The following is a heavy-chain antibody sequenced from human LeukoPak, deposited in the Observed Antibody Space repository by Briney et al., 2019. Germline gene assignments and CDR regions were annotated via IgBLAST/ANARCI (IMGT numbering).Heavy chain of an antibody. CDR2: ISGSGGST. V-gene: IGHV3-23*01. J-gene: IGHJ4*02. CDR3: AKAVAGTTFDY. Sequence: GGSLRLSCAASGFTFSSYAMSWVRRAPGKGLEWVSAISGSGGSTYYADSVKGRFTVSRDNSKNTLYLQMNSLRAEDTAVYYCAKAVAGTTFDYWGQGTLVTVSS. D-gene: IGHD6-19*01. CDR1: GFTFSSYA.